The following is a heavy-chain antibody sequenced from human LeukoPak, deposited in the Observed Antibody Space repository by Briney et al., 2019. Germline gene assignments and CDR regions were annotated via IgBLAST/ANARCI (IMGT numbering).Heavy chain of an antibody. D-gene: IGHD3-10*01. V-gene: IGHV1-69*13. CDR2: IIPIFGTA. CDR1: GGTFSSYA. CDR3: ARAASGGSYYGSGSYLSRQAIAFDI. J-gene: IGHJ3*02. Sequence: SVKVSCKASGGTFSSYAISWVRQAPGQGLEWMGGIIPIFGTAHYAQKFQGRVTITADESTSTAYMELSSLRSEDTAVYYCARAASGGSYYGSGSYLSRQAIAFDIWGQGTMVTVSS.